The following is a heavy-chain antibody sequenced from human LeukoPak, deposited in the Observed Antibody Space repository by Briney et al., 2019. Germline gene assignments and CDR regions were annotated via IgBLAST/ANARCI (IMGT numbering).Heavy chain of an antibody. V-gene: IGHV3-7*03. CDR3: ARGRYSGTTYYFDY. J-gene: IGHJ4*02. Sequence: GGSLRLSCAASGFTFSTYWMHWVRQVPGKGLEWVANIKKDGSETYYVDSVKGRFTISRDNAKISLYLQMNSLRAEDTAMYYCARGRYSGTTYYFDYWGLGTLVTVSS. D-gene: IGHD5-12*01. CDR1: GFTFSTYW. CDR2: IKKDGSET.